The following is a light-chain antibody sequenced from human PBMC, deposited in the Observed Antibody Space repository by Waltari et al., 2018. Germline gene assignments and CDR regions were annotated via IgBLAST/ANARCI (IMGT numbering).Light chain of an antibody. V-gene: IGKV4-1*01. CDR1: QSLLSTSDHRNH. CDR3: QQYIKPPYT. Sequence: DIVVTQSPDSLTVSLGETATISCKSSQSLLSTSDHRNHLAWYQQKPGQPPNLLIYRASSRESGVPDRFSAYGSGTDCTLTISSLQAEDVAVYYCQQYIKPPYTFGQGTKLQI. J-gene: IGKJ2*01. CDR2: RAS.